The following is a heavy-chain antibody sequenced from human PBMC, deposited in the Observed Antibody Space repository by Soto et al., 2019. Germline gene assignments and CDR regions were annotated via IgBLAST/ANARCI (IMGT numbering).Heavy chain of an antibody. J-gene: IGHJ4*02. CDR3: ARSVVGYYGSGSYLLPSDY. CDR1: GYTFTSYA. D-gene: IGHD3-10*01. Sequence: ASVKVSCKASGYTFTSYAMHWVRQAPGQRLEWMGWINAGNGNTKYSQKFQGRVTITRDTSASTAYMELSSLRSEDTAVYYCARSVVGYYGSGSYLLPSDYWGQGTLVTVSS. CDR2: INAGNGNT. V-gene: IGHV1-3*01.